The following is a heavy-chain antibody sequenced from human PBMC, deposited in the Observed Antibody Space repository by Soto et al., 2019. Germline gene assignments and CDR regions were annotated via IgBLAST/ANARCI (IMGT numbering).Heavy chain of an antibody. CDR1: GGSISSGGYY. V-gene: IGHV4-31*03. CDR3: ARDSLDYYDSSTD. Sequence: QVQLQESGPGLVKPSQTLSLTCTVSGGSISSGGYYWSWIRQHPGKGLEWIGYIYYSGSTYYNPSLKSRVXXSXDXXKNQFSLKLSSVTAADTAVYYCARDSLDYYDSSTDWGQGTMVTVSS. J-gene: IGHJ3*01. CDR2: IYYSGST. D-gene: IGHD3-22*01.